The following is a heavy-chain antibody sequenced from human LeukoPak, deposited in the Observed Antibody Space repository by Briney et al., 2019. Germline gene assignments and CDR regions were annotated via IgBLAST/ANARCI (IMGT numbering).Heavy chain of an antibody. CDR2: ITNGGSTI. V-gene: IGHV3-11*01. Sequence: NPGGSLRLSCAASGFTFSDYYMSWIRQAPGKGLEWISYITNGGSTIYYADSVKGRFTISRDNAKNSLYLQMNNLRVEDTAVYYCARDRGIVIPAMGYYFDYWSQGTLVTVS. J-gene: IGHJ4*02. CDR3: ARDRGIVIPAMGYYFDY. CDR1: GFTFSDYY. D-gene: IGHD2-2*01.